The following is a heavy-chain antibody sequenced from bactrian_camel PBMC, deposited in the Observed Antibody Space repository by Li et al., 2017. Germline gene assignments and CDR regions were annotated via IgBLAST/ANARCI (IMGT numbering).Heavy chain of an antibody. CDR1: GYVFRPDC. D-gene: IGHD1*01. CDR2: IDTDGSA. Sequence: HVQLVESGGGSEQAGGNLRLTCAASGYVFRPDCMGWFRAVPGKEREGVAAIDTDGSANYADSVKGRFTISKDNAKNTLTLDMNNLKPEDTAMYYCAAVTGDEFYHSDDNGICEFSLRAREPRSPSP. J-gene: IGHJ4*01. V-gene: IGHV3S53*01.